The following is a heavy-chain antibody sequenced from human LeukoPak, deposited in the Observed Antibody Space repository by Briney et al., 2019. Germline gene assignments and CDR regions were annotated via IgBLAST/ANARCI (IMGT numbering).Heavy chain of an antibody. Sequence: ASVKVSCKASVYTFTGYYMHWVRQAPGQGVEWMGRINPNSGGTNYAQKFQGRVTMTRDTSISTAYMELSRLRSDDTAVYYCERGGSSYRFGEYPYYFDYWGQGTLVTVSS. J-gene: IGHJ4*02. D-gene: IGHD3-10*01. V-gene: IGHV1-2*06. CDR3: ERGGSSYRFGEYPYYFDY. CDR2: INPNSGGT. CDR1: VYTFTGYY.